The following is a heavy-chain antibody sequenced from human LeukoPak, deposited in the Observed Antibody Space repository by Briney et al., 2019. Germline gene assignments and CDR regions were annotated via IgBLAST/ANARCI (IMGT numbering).Heavy chain of an antibody. CDR2: VNWNGGST. CDR3: ARVAVTASSDAFDI. CDR1: GFTFDDYG. Sequence: GGSLRLSCAASGFTFDDYGMSWVRQAPGKGLEWISGVNWNGGSTGYADSVKGRFTISRDNSKNTLYLQMNSLRAEDTAVYYCARVAVTASSDAFDIWGQGTMVTVSS. J-gene: IGHJ3*02. V-gene: IGHV3-20*04. D-gene: IGHD2-21*02.